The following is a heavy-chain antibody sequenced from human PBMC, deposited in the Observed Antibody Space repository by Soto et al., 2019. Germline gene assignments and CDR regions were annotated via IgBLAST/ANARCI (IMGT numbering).Heavy chain of an antibody. CDR3: ARGGLQLRRTYYYYGMDV. CDR2: IIPIFGTA. J-gene: IGHJ6*02. CDR1: GGTFSSYA. D-gene: IGHD5-18*01. V-gene: IGHV1-69*01. Sequence: QVQLVQSGAEVKKPGSSVKVSCKASGGTFSSYAISWVRQAPGQGLEWMGGIIPIFGTANYAQKFQGRVTITADESTSTAYMELSSLRSEDTAVDYCARGGLQLRRTYYYYGMDVWGQGTTVTVSS.